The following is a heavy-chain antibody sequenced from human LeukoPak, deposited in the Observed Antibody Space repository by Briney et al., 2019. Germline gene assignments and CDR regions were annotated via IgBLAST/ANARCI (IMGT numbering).Heavy chain of an antibody. CDR1: GFTLNSYS. V-gene: IGHV3-48*01. Sequence: GGSLRLCCAASGFTLNSYSMNXXXXXPGXXXEWISYITVSSSTVHYADSVKGRXXXSRDTATNSLFLQMNSLRAEDTALYYCVRGNYGTFDYWGQGTLVTVSS. J-gene: IGHJ4*02. CDR2: ITVSSSTV. D-gene: IGHD4-17*01. CDR3: VRGNYGTFDY.